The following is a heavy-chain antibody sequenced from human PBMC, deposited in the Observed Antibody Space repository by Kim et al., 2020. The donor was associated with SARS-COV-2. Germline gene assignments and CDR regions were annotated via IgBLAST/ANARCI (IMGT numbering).Heavy chain of an antibody. CDR1: GGSITSGGYY. CDR2: IYYSGST. V-gene: IGHV4-31*03. CDR3: ARASGLADLFGY. D-gene: IGHD6-19*01. Sequence: SETLSLTCTVSGGSITSGGYYWSWIRQHPGKGLEWIGYIYYSGSTYYNPSLKSRVTISVDTSKNQFSLKLSSVTAADTAVYYCARASGLADLFGYWGQGTLGTVSS. J-gene: IGHJ4*02.